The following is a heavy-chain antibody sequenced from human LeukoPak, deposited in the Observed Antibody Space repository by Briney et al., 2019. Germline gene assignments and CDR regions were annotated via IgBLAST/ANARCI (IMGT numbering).Heavy chain of an antibody. V-gene: IGHV3-33*06. CDR2: IWYDGSNK. Sequence: GRSLRLSCAASGFTFSSYGMHWVRQAPGKGLEWVAVIWYDGSNKYYADSVKGRFTISRDNSKNTLYLQMNSLRAEDTAVYYCAKVSHYYDSSGYFDYWGQGTLVTVSS. J-gene: IGHJ4*02. CDR3: AKVSHYYDSSGYFDY. D-gene: IGHD3-22*01. CDR1: GFTFSSYG.